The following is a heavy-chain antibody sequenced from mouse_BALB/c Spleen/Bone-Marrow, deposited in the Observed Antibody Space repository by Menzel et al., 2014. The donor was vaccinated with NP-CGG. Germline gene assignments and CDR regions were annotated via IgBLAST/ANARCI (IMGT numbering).Heavy chain of an antibody. CDR2: IYPGNSDT. V-gene: IGHV1-5*01. CDR1: VYTFTSYW. CDR3: TSDYKDY. D-gene: IGHD2-4*01. Sequence: VQLQQSWTVLARPWASVKMSFKASVYTFTSYWMHWVKQRPGQDLEWIGAIYPGNSDTSYNQKFKGKAKLTAVTSTSTACMELSSLTNEDSAVYYCTSDYKDYWGQGTTLTVSS. J-gene: IGHJ2*01.